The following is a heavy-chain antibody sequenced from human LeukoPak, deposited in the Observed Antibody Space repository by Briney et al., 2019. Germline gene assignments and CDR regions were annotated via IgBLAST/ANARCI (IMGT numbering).Heavy chain of an antibody. CDR3: ARALGYCSSTSCSNWFDP. D-gene: IGHD2-2*01. CDR1: GFTFSSYA. J-gene: IGHJ5*02. V-gene: IGHV3-30-3*01. CDR2: ISYDGSNK. Sequence: GGSLRLSCAASGFTFSSYAMHWVRQAPGKGLEWVAVISYDGSNKYYADSVKGRFTISRDNSKNTLYLQMNSLRAEDTAVYYCARALGYCSSTSCSNWFDPWGQGTLVTVSS.